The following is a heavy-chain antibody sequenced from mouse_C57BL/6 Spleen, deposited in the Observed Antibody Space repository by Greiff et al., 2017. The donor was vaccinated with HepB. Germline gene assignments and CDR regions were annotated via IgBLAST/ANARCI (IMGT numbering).Heavy chain of an antibody. CDR2: ISDGGSYT. CDR1: GFTFSSYA. D-gene: IGHD2-4*01. Sequence: EVQGVESGGGLVKPGGSLKLSCAASGFTFSSYAMSWVRQTPEKRLEWVATISDGGSYTYYPDNVKGRFTISRDNAKNNLYLQMSHLKSEDTAMYYCASYGYDYDSFAYWGQGTLVTVSA. V-gene: IGHV5-4*01. CDR3: ASYGYDYDSFAY. J-gene: IGHJ3*01.